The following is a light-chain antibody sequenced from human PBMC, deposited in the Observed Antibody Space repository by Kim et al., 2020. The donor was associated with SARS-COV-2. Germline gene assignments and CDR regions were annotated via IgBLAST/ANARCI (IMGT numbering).Light chain of an antibody. CDR1: NLGNKY. V-gene: IGLV3-1*01. CDR2: HDN. CDR3: QAWDINTGV. Sequence: VSPGQTASITCSGDNLGNKYAYWYQQKPGQSPVVVIYHDNKRPSGIPERFSGSNSGNSATLTISGTQAMDEADYYCQAWDINTGVFGGGTQLTVL. J-gene: IGLJ2*01.